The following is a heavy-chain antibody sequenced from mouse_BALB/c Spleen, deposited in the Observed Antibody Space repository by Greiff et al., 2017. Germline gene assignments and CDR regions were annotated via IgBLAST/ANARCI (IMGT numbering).Heavy chain of an antibody. D-gene: IGHD2-4*01. J-gene: IGHJ3*01. CDR2: IYPGNVNT. V-gene: IGHV1S56*01. CDR1: GYTFTSYY. CDR3: ARAYDYDGGWFAY. Sequence: VQLKESGPELVKPGASVRISCKASGYTFTSYYIHWVKQRPGQGLEWIGWIYPGNVNTKYNEKFKGKATLTADKSSSTAYMQLSSLTSEDSAVYFCARAYDYDGGWFAYWGQGTLVTVSA.